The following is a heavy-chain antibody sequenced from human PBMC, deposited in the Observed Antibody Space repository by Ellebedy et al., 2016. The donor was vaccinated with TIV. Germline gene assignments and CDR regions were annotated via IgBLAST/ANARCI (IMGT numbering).Heavy chain of an antibody. CDR3: AKGRGGGSDSSAPRYYFDY. CDR1: GFTFSSYA. D-gene: IGHD3-22*01. J-gene: IGHJ4*02. CDR2: ISNTGSRT. Sequence: PGGSLRLSCAAYGFTFSSYAMSWVRQAQGTGLAWVSTISNTGSRTYYADSVESRFIISRDNSKKTLYLQMNSLRAEDTAVYYCAKGRGGGSDSSAPRYYFDYWGLGTLVTVSS. V-gene: IGHV3-23*01.